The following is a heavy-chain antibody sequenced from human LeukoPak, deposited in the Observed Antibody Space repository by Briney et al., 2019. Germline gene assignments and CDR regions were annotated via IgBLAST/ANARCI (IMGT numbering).Heavy chain of an antibody. CDR3: ARDLSPRWEVRGFYY. J-gene: IGHJ4*02. Sequence: GGSLRLSCAASGFTFSSYAMHWVRQAPGKGLEYVSAISSNGGSTYYANSVKGRFTISRDNSKNTPYLQMGSLRAEDMAVYYCARDLSPRWEVRGFYYWGQGTLVTVSS. CDR2: ISSNGGST. V-gene: IGHV3-64*01. CDR1: GFTFSSYA. D-gene: IGHD1-26*01.